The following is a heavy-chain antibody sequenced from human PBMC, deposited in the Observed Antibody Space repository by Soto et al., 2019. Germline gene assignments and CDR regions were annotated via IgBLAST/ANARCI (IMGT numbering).Heavy chain of an antibody. CDR1: GFTFSNYG. Sequence: QVQLVESGGRVVQPGRSLRLSCAASGFTFSNYGMHWVRQAPGKGLEWVAVIWYDGSNEYYADSVKGRFTISRDNSKNTLYLQMNSLRAEDTAVYYCARDDIPGRAVAIYGMDVWGQGTTVTVSS. J-gene: IGHJ6*02. CDR2: IWYDGSNE. CDR3: ARDDIPGRAVAIYGMDV. D-gene: IGHD6-19*01. V-gene: IGHV3-33*01.